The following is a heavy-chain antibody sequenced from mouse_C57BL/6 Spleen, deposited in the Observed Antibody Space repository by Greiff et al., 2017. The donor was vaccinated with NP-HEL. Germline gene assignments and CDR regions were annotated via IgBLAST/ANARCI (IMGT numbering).Heavy chain of an antibody. V-gene: IGHV3-2*02. CDR1: GYSITSGYG. CDR2: ISYSGST. D-gene: IGHD1-2*01. CDR3: SRTARIKY. J-gene: IGHJ2*01. Sequence: EVQLQESGPGLVKPSQSLSLTCTVTGYSITSGYGWNWIRQLPGNKLEWMGYISYSGSTNYNPSLKSRLSITRYTSKNQFFLQLNSVTTEDTATYYCSRTARIKYWGQGTTLTVSS.